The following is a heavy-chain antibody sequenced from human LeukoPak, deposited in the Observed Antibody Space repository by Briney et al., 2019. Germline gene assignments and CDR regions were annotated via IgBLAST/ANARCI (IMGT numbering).Heavy chain of an antibody. Sequence: GGSLRLSCAASGFRFSDYGIHWVRQAPGKGLEWVAFIRFDATIKYYTDSVKGRFTVSRDNSKNTVYFQMNSLRPEDTAVYYCARADYYFFMDVWGKGTTVTVSS. J-gene: IGHJ6*03. CDR3: ARADYYFFMDV. CDR2: IRFDATIK. V-gene: IGHV3-30*02. CDR1: GFRFSDYG. D-gene: IGHD6-19*01.